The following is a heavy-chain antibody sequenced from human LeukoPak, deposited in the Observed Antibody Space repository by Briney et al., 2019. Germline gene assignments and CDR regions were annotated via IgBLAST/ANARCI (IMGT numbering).Heavy chain of an antibody. CDR2: LYHSGGST. CDR3: ASARTSSRSWFTFDY. CDR1: GGSINSNNKY. D-gene: IGHD6-13*01. J-gene: IGHJ4*02. V-gene: IGHV4-39*01. Sequence: SETLSLTCTVSGGSINSNNKYWGWIRQPPGKGLEWIGSLYHSGGSTYYNPSLKSRVTISVDTSKNQLSLKLSSVTAADTAVYYCASARTSSRSWFTFDYWGQGILVTVSS.